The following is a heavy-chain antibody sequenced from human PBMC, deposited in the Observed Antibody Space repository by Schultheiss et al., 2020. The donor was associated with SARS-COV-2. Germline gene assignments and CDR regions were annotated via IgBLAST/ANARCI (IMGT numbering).Heavy chain of an antibody. J-gene: IGHJ3*02. CDR2: IWYDGSNK. Sequence: GGSLRLSCAASGFTFSSYGMHWVRQAPGKGLEWVAVIWYDGSNKYYADSVKGRFTISRDNSKNTLYLQMNSLRAEDTAVYYCARDDCSSTSCYRDAFDIWGQGTMVTVSS. V-gene: IGHV3-33*01. CDR1: GFTFSSYG. CDR3: ARDDCSSTSCYRDAFDI. D-gene: IGHD2-2*01.